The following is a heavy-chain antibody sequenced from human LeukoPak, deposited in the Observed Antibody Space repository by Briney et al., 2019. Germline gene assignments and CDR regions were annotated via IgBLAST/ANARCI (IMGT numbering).Heavy chain of an antibody. V-gene: IGHV5-51*01. CDR2: IYPGDSDT. Sequence: HGESLKISCKGSGYSFTSYWIGWVRQMPGKGLEWMGIIYPGDSDTRYSLSFQGQVTISADKSISTAYLQWSSLKASDTAMYYCARHPLDRGGDYYFDYWGQGTLVTVSS. D-gene: IGHD2-21*02. J-gene: IGHJ4*02. CDR3: ARHPLDRGGDYYFDY. CDR1: GYSFTSYW.